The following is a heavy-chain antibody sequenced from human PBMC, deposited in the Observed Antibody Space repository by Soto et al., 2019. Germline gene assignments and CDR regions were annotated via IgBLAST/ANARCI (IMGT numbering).Heavy chain of an antibody. Sequence: QLVESGGGLIQTGGSMRLSCIGSEYSFSSFEMNWVRQAPGKGLEWVSFMSTSGADIKYADSVKGRFTVSRDNSKNSLFLQMDSLRADDTAIYYCARTLGNGYFDLWGRGTLVTVSS. V-gene: IGHV3-48*03. CDR3: ARTLGNGYFDL. CDR2: MSTSGADI. D-gene: IGHD7-27*01. J-gene: IGHJ2*01. CDR1: EYSFSSFE.